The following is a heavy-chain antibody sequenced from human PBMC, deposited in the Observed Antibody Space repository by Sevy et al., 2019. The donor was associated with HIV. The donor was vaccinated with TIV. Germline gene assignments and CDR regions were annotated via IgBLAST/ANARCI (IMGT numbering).Heavy chain of an antibody. J-gene: IGHJ4*02. CDR2: ISSSSSTI. Sequence: GGSLRLSCAASGFTFSSYSMNWVRQAPGKGLEWVSYISSSSSTIYYADSVKGRFTISRDNAKNSLYLQINSLRDEDTAVYYCARDALNIGYCSGGSCYVTSFDYWGQGTLVTVSS. D-gene: IGHD2-15*01. V-gene: IGHV3-48*02. CDR3: ARDALNIGYCSGGSCYVTSFDY. CDR1: GFTFSSYS.